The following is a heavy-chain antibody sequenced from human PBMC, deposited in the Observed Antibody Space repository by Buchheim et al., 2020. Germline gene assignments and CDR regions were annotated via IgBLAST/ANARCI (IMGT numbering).Heavy chain of an antibody. D-gene: IGHD5-24*01. J-gene: IGHJ3*01. V-gene: IGHV1-69*01. CDR3: ARDRGDGSKWGVFDV. Sequence: QVQLVQSGAEVKKPGSSVKVSCESSGGTFSSYGVSWVRQAPGQGLEWVGGIIPIFGTVNYAQRFQGRVTITADDSMTTAYMELTGLRSEDTALFYCARDRGDGSKWGVFDVWGQGT. CDR2: IIPIFGTV. CDR1: GGTFSSYG.